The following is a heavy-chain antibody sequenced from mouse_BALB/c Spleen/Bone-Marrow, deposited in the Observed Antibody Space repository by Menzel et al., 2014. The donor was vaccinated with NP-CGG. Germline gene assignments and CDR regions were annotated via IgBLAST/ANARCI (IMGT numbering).Heavy chain of an antibody. CDR1: GFAFSSYD. CDR3: ARHPYYGNYPAWFAY. CDR2: ISSGGSYT. J-gene: IGHJ3*01. V-gene: IGHV5-9*02. D-gene: IGHD2-10*01. Sequence: EVQVVESGGGLVKPGGSLKLSCAASGFAFSSYDMSWVRQTPGKRLEWVATISSGGSYTYYPDSVKGRFTISRDNARNTLYLQMSSLRSEDTALYYCARHPYYGNYPAWFAYWGQGTLVTVSA.